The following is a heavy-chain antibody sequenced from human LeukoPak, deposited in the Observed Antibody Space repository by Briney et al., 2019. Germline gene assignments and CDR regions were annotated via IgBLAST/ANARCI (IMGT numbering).Heavy chain of an antibody. J-gene: IGHJ6*02. V-gene: IGHV1-18*01. CDR3: ARVYYDILTGSDNYYYYYGMDV. Sequence: GASVKVSCKASGYTFTSYGISWVRQAPGQGLEWMGWISAYNDNTNYAQKLQGRVTMTTDTSTSTAYMELRSLRSDNTAVYYCARVYYDILTGSDNYYYYYGMDVWGQGTTVTVSS. D-gene: IGHD3-9*01. CDR1: GYTFTSYG. CDR2: ISAYNDNT.